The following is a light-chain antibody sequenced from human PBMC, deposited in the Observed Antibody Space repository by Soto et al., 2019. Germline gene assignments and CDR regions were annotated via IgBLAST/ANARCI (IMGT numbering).Light chain of an antibody. V-gene: IGKV3-15*01. CDR3: QQDNNWPRT. J-gene: IGKJ1*01. CDR2: GAS. CDR1: QSVSSN. Sequence: EIVMTQAPATLPVSPGERATLSCRASQSVSSNLAWYQQKPGQAPRPLIYGASTRATGIPARFSGSGSGTEFTLTISSLQSEDFAVYYCQQDNNWPRTFGQGTKVDIK.